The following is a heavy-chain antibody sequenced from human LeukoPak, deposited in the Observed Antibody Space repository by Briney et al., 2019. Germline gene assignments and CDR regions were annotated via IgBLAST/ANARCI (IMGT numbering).Heavy chain of an antibody. D-gene: IGHD6-19*01. CDR1: GFTFDDYG. Sequence: PGGSLRLSCAASGFTFDDYGMSWVRQAPGKGLEWVSGINWNGGSTGYADSVKGRFTISRDNAKNSLYLQMNSLRAEDTAVYYCARDGRTGSGWQYYFDYWGQGTLVTVSS. CDR3: ARDGRTGSGWQYYFDY. CDR2: INWNGGST. V-gene: IGHV3-20*04. J-gene: IGHJ4*02.